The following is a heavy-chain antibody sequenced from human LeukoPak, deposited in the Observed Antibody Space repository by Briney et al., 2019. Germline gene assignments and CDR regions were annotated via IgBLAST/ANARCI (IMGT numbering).Heavy chain of an antibody. CDR2: ISGSGGST. CDR1: GFTFSSYA. V-gene: IGHV3-23*01. CDR3: AKRVDDYGDYYDY. D-gene: IGHD4-17*01. J-gene: IGHJ4*02. Sequence: GGSLRLSCAASGFTFSSYAMSWARQAPGKGLEWVSAISGSGGSTYYADSVKGRFTISRDNSKNTLYLQMNSLRAEDTAVYYCAKRVDDYGDYYDYWGQGTLVTVSS.